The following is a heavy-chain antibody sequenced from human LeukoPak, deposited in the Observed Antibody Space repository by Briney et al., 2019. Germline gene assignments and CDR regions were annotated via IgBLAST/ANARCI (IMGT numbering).Heavy chain of an antibody. D-gene: IGHD6-6*01. CDR3: ARRNIGARRGFDY. V-gene: IGHV1-2*02. J-gene: IGHJ4*02. Sequence: ASVQVSCKASGYTFTCYYMHWVRQAPGQGLEWMGWINPNSGGTNYAQKFQGRVTMTRDTSKNQFSLKLSSVTAADTAVYYCARRNIGARRGFDYWGQGTLVTVSS. CDR1: GYTFTCYY. CDR2: INPNSGGT.